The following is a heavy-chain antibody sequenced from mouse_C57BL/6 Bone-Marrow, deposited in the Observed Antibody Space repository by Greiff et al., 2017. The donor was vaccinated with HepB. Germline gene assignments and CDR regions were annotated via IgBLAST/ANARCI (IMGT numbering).Heavy chain of an antibody. J-gene: IGHJ4*01. CDR3: AREIPFITTVVAPYYAMDY. Sequence: EVKLQESGPGLVKPSQSLSLTCSVTGYSITSGYYWNWIRQFPGNKLEWMGYISYDGSNNYNPSLKNRISITRDTSKNQFFLKLNSVTTEDTATYYCAREIPFITTVVAPYYAMDYWGQGTSVTVSS. D-gene: IGHD1-1*01. CDR2: ISYDGSN. V-gene: IGHV3-6*01. CDR1: GYSITSGYY.